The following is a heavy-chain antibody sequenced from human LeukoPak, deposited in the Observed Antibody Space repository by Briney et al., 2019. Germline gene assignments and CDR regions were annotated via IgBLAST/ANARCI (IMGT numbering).Heavy chain of an antibody. CDR1: GGSINNYY. V-gene: IGHV4-4*07. D-gene: IGHD2-21*01. Sequence: SETLSLTCTVSGGSINNYYWSWIRQPAGKALEWIGHIYTTGSTNYNPSLKSRVTMSVDTSKSQFSLKLSSVTAADTAVYYCARCILRGVDAFDLWGQGTIVTVSS. CDR3: ARCILRGVDAFDL. J-gene: IGHJ3*01. CDR2: IYTTGST.